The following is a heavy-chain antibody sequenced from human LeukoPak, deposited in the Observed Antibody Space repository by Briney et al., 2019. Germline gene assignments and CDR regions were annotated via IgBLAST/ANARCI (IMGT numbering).Heavy chain of an antibody. CDR1: GFTFSSYA. CDR3: AKVAGPWELLRYFDY. J-gene: IGHJ4*02. CDR2: ISGSGGST. V-gene: IGHV3-23*01. Sequence: GGSLRLSCAASGFTFSSYAMSWVRQAPGKGLEWVSAISGSGGSTYYADSVKGRFTISRDNSKNTLYLQMNSLRAEDTAVYCCAKVAGPWELLRYFDYWGQGTLVTVSS. D-gene: IGHD1-26*01.